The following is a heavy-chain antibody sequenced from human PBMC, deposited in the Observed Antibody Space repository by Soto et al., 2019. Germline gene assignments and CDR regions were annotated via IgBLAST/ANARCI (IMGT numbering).Heavy chain of an antibody. D-gene: IGHD2-21*02. V-gene: IGHV4-39*01. Sequence: QLQLQESGPGLVKPSETLSLTCIVSGESISSSSYYWGWIRQPPGKGLEWIGSIYYSGRTYYNPSFKSRVTISIDTSKNQFSLKLSSVTATDTAVYYCARQRTTVVTQAYFDHWGQGALVTVSS. CDR3: ARQRTTVVTQAYFDH. CDR2: IYYSGRT. J-gene: IGHJ4*02. CDR1: GESISSSSYY.